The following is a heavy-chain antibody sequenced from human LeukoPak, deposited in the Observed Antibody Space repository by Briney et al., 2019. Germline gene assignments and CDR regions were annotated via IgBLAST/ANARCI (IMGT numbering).Heavy chain of an antibody. J-gene: IGHJ6*03. CDR3: ARVVDIVVVPAARVYMDV. D-gene: IGHD2-2*01. CDR1: GYTFTSYG. Sequence: ASVKVSCKASGYTFTSYGISWVQQAPGQGLEWMGWISAYNGNTNYAQKLQGRVTMTTDTSTSTAYMELRSLRSDDTAVYYCARVVDIVVVPAARVYMDVRGKGTTVTVSS. CDR2: ISAYNGNT. V-gene: IGHV1-18*01.